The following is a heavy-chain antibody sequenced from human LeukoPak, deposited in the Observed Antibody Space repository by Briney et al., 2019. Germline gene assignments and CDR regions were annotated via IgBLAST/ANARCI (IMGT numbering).Heavy chain of an antibody. CDR2: ITSSSDYI. D-gene: IGHD5-18*01. CDR1: GFTFSSYS. Sequence: GGSLRLSCTASGFTFSSYSMNWVRQAPGKGLEWVSSITSSSDYIYYADSVKGRFTISRDNAENSLHLQMNSLRAEDTAAYYCAREFKSGYGMWAWGQGTLVTVSS. V-gene: IGHV3-21*01. J-gene: IGHJ5*02. CDR3: AREFKSGYGMWA.